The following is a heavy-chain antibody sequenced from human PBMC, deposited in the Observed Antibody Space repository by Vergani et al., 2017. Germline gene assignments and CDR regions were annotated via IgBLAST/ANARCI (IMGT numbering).Heavy chain of an antibody. Sequence: QVQLQESGPGLVKPSETLSLTCTVSGGSISSYYWSWIRQPPGKGLEWIGYIYYSGSTNYNPSLKSRVTISVDTSKNQFSLKLSSVTAADTAAYYCARVNEDIVATTFDYWGQGTLVTVSS. CDR1: GGSISSYY. CDR2: IYYSGST. V-gene: IGHV4-59*01. J-gene: IGHJ4*02. CDR3: ARVNEDIVATTFDY. D-gene: IGHD5-12*01.